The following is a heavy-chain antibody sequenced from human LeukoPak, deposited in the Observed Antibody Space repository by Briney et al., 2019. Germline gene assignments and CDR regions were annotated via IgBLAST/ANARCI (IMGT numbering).Heavy chain of an antibody. D-gene: IGHD3-22*01. Sequence: ASVKVSCKASGYTFTSYGTSWVRQAPGQGLEWMGWISAYNGNTNYAQKFQGRVSMTRNTPISTAYMELSSLRSEDTAVYYCARVGYDSSGYYLHDYWGQGTLVTVSS. V-gene: IGHV1-18*01. CDR2: ISAYNGNT. CDR3: ARVGYDSSGYYLHDY. CDR1: GYTFTSYG. J-gene: IGHJ4*02.